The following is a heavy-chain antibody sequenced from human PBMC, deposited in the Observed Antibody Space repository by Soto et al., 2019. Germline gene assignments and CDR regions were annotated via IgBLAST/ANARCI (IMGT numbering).Heavy chain of an antibody. D-gene: IGHD5-18*01. J-gene: IGHJ5*02. V-gene: IGHV1-2*02. CDR1: GYTFTAYY. CDR2: INPNNGGT. CDR3: ARGVTDDSGSGDWCDP. Sequence: QVQLVQSGAEVKKPGASVTVSCKASGYTFTAYYIHWVRQAPGQGLEWMGWINPNNGGTTYAQKFGGRVTMPRDTSISPAYMELKRLTSDDTAVYYCARGVTDDSGSGDWCDPWGQGTLVTVSS.